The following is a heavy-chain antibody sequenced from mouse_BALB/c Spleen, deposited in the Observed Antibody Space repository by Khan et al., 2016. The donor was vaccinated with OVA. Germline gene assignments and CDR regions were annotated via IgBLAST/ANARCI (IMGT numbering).Heavy chain of an antibody. CDR2: VSTGGSYT. V-gene: IGHV5-6*01. J-gene: IGHJ3*01. CDR1: GFTFSTYG. Sequence: EVELVESGGDLVKPGGSLKLSCAASGFTFSTYGMSWVRQTPDKRLEWVATVSTGGSYTYYQDSVKGRFTISRDNAKNTLYPQMSGLKSEDTAMFYCTRLAYYYDSEGFAYWGQGTLVTVSA. D-gene: IGHD1-1*01. CDR3: TRLAYYYDSEGFAY.